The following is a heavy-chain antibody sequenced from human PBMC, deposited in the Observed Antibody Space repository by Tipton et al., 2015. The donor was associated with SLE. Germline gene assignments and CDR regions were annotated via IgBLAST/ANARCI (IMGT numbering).Heavy chain of an antibody. CDR2: FYGGST. V-gene: IGHV4-59*08. CDR3: ARQPYYESPFDY. Sequence: TLSLTCTVSGGSINSRYWSWIRQPPGKGLEWIGYFYGGSTSYNPSLRGRVTISGDTSKNLFSLTLNSVTAADTAVYFCARQPYYESPFDYWGQGTLVTVSS. CDR1: GGSINSRY. J-gene: IGHJ4*02. D-gene: IGHD3-22*01.